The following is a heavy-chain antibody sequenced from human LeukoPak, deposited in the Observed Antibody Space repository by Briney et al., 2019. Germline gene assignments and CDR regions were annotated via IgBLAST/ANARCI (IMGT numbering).Heavy chain of an antibody. J-gene: IGHJ4*02. CDR1: GFTFSSYA. CDR2: ISGSGGST. V-gene: IGHV3-23*01. Sequence: PGGSLRLSCAASGFTFSSYAMSWVRQAPGKGLEWVSAISGSGGSTYYADSVKGRFTISRDNLKNTLYLQMNSLRAEDTAVYYCARDVAATGTYSDYWGQGTLVTVSS. CDR3: ARDVAATGTYSDY. D-gene: IGHD6-13*01.